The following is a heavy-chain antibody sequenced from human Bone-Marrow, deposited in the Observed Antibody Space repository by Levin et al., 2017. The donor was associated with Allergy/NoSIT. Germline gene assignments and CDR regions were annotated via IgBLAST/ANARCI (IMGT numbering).Heavy chain of an antibody. D-gene: IGHD4-23*01. CDR1: GGTFSSYA. V-gene: IGHV1-69*13. Sequence: ASVKVSCKASGGTFSSYAISWVRQAPGQGLEWMGGIIPIFGTANYAQKFQGRVTITADESTSTAYMELSSLRSEDTAVYYCASIGNDYYYYMDVWGKGTTVTVSS. J-gene: IGHJ6*03. CDR3: ASIGNDYYYYMDV. CDR2: IIPIFGTA.